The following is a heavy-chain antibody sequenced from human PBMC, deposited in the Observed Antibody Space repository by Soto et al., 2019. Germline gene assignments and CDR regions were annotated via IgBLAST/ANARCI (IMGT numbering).Heavy chain of an antibody. D-gene: IGHD6-25*01. CDR1: GAPISGGDYH. Sequence: QVQLQESGPGLVKPSQTLSLMCTVSGAPISGGDYHWSWIRQPPGKGLEWIGYIFPSGATHYNSSLGIRITMSGATSKIHFSLKLTSVTAADTAVYFCARGSAAKRYFALWGRGTLVTFSS. V-gene: IGHV4-30-4*01. CDR2: IFPSGAT. CDR3: ARGSAAKRYFAL. J-gene: IGHJ2*01.